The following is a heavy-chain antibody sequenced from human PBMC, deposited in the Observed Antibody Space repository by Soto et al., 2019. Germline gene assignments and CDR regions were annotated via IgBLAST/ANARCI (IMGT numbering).Heavy chain of an antibody. CDR3: ARGIPSYGSGSYYNDY. V-gene: IGHV4-34*01. J-gene: IGHJ4*02. CDR2: ISHSGST. Sequence: SETLSLTCAVYGGSFSGYYWSWIRQPPGKGLEWIGEISHSGSTNYDPSLKSRVTISVDTSKNQFSLKLSSVTAADTAVYYCARGIPSYGSGSYYNDYWGQGTLVTVSS. D-gene: IGHD3-10*01. CDR1: GGSFSGYY.